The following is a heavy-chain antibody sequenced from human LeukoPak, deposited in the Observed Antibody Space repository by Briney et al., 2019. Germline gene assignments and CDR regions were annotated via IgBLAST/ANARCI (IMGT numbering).Heavy chain of an antibody. CDR3: ARSYDSSGSIDY. J-gene: IGHJ4*02. CDR1: GGSISSGGYY. V-gene: IGHV4-31*03. CDR2: IYYSGST. D-gene: IGHD3-22*01. Sequence: PSETLSLTCTVSGGSISSGGYYWSWIRQHPGKGLEWIGYIYYSGSTYYNPSLKSRVTISVDTSKNQFSLKLSSVTAADTAVYYCARSYDSSGSIDYWGQGTLVTVSS.